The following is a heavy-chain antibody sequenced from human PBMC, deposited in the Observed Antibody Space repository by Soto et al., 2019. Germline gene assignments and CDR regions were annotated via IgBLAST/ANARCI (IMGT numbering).Heavy chain of an antibody. V-gene: IGHV2-5*02. CDR1: GFSLSTSGVG. D-gene: IGHD1-1*01. CDR3: AHRSTASLFDY. CDR2: IYWDTNK. Sequence: QITLKESGPTLVKPTQTLTLTCTFSGFSLSTSGVGVGWIRQPPGKAPECLAVIYWDTNKRYSPSLESRLTIIKYTSKTQVVLIMTNMDPGDTDTSYCAHRSTASLFDYWGQGTLVTVSS. J-gene: IGHJ4*02.